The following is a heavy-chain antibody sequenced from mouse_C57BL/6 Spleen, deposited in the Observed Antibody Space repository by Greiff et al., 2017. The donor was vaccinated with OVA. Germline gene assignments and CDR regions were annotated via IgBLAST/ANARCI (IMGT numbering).Heavy chain of an antibody. CDR2: ISYDGSN. CDR1: GYSITSGYY. J-gene: IGHJ2*01. V-gene: IGHV3-6*01. CDR3: AYYGSSNY. D-gene: IGHD1-1*01. Sequence: ESGPGLVKPSQSLSLTCSVTGYSITSGYYWNWIRQFPGNKLEWMGYISYDGSNNYNPSLKNRISLTRDTSKNQCFLKLNSVTTEDTATYYCAYYGSSNYWGQGTTLTVSS.